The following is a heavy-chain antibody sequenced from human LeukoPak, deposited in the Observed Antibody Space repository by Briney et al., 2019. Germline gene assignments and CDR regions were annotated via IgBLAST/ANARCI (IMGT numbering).Heavy chain of an antibody. J-gene: IGHJ6*02. Sequence: SETLSLTCTVSGGSMSSYYWSWIRQPPGKGLEWIGYIYYSGSTNYNPSLKSRVTISVDTSKNQFSLKLSSVTAADTAVYYCARALVARAYYYGMDVWGQGTKVTVSS. D-gene: IGHD5-12*01. CDR3: ARALVARAYYYGMDV. CDR2: IYYSGST. V-gene: IGHV4-59*01. CDR1: GGSMSSYY.